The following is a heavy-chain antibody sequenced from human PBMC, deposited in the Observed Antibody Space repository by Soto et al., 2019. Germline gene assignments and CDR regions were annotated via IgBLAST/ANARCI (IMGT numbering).Heavy chain of an antibody. CDR1: GFTFSNYG. J-gene: IGHJ4*02. D-gene: IGHD3-10*01. Sequence: QVQLVESGGGVVQPGRSLRLSCVASGFTFSNYGMHWVRQAPGKGPEWVAVIWYDGSNKDYADSVKGRFTISRDNSRNTLYLQMNSQRAEDTAVYYCASALETGDYWAQGTLVTVSS. V-gene: IGHV3-33*01. CDR2: IWYDGSNK. CDR3: ASALETGDY.